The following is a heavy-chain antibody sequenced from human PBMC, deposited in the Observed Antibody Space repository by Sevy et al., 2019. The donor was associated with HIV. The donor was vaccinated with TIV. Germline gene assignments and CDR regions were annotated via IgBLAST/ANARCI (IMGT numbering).Heavy chain of an antibody. CDR1: GFTFSDYD. J-gene: IGHJ4*02. CDR3: ARLFSCGGDCYYLDY. Sequence: GGSLRLSCAASGFTFSDYDMHWVRQAPGKGLEWVAVMSHDGNYKNHADSVKVRFTISRDNFNNTLYLQMNSLRVEDTAVYFCARLFSCGGDCYYLDYWGQRAPVTVSS. D-gene: IGHD2-21*02. V-gene: IGHV3-30*04. CDR2: MSHDGNYK.